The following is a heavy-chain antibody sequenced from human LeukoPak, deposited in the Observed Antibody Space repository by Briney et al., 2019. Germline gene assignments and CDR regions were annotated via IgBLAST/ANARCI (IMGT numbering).Heavy chain of an antibody. V-gene: IGHV4-39*07. CDR2: IYYSGST. CDR3: ARGPVSSGYPYYFDY. J-gene: IGHJ4*02. D-gene: IGHD3-22*01. Sequence: ASETLSLTCTVSGGSISSSSYYWGWIRQPPGKGLEWIGTIYYSGSTYYNPSRKSRVTISVDTSKNQFSLKLSSVTAADTAVYYCARGPVSSGYPYYFDYWGQGTLVTVSS. CDR1: GGSISSSSYY.